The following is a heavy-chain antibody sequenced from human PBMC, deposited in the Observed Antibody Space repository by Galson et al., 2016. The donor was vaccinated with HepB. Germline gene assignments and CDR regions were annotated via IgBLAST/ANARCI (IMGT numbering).Heavy chain of an antibody. Sequence: SVKVSCKASGDTFSTYAFSWVRQAPGQGLEWVGGIIPIFGPANYAQKFQGRVSISADESTRTVYMELRSLRSEDTAVYYCARGGVIAVAGWVGGWFDPWGQGTLLTVSS. D-gene: IGHD6-19*01. CDR3: ARGGVIAVAGWVGGWFDP. CDR2: IIPIFGPA. V-gene: IGHV1-69*13. CDR1: GDTFSTYA. J-gene: IGHJ5*02.